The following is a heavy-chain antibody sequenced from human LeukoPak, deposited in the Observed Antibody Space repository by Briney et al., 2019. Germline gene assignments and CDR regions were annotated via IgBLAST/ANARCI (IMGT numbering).Heavy chain of an antibody. CDR3: ARSSSSWDYFDY. CDR1: GFTFSSYS. CDR2: ISSSSSYI. V-gene: IGHV3-21*01. Sequence: NPGGSLRLSCAASGFTFSSYSMNWVRQAPGKGLEWVSSISSSSSYIYYADSVKGRFTISRDNAKNSLYLQMNSLRAEDTAVYYCARSSSSWDYFDYWGQGTLVTVSS. J-gene: IGHJ4*02. D-gene: IGHD6-13*01.